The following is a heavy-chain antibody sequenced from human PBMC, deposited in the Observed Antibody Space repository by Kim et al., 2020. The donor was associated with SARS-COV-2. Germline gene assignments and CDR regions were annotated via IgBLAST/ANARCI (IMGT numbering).Heavy chain of an antibody. J-gene: IGHJ4*02. CDR1: SDSMSSYY. CDR2: IYYSGNT. V-gene: IGHV4-59*01. Sequence: SETLSLTCVVSSDSMSSYYWSWIRQLPRRGLEWIGYIYYSGNTDYNPSFKSRVSIFWDTSKGHFSLVLTSLTAADTAAYYCARSEGRGSYPLFDSWGQG. CDR3: ARSEGRGSYPLFDS. D-gene: IGHD3-10*01.